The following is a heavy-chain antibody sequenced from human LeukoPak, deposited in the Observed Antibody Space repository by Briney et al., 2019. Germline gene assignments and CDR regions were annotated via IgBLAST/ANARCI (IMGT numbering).Heavy chain of an antibody. Sequence: GGSLRLSCAASGFTFSSYGMSWVRQAPGQGLEWVSAISGSGGSTYYADSVKGRFTISRDNSKNTLYLQMNSLRAEDTAIYYCAKHPYEGYCSGGSCWNNWFDPWGQGTLVTVSS. D-gene: IGHD2-15*01. CDR1: GFTFSSYG. J-gene: IGHJ5*02. V-gene: IGHV3-23*01. CDR3: AKHPYEGYCSGGSCWNNWFDP. CDR2: ISGSGGST.